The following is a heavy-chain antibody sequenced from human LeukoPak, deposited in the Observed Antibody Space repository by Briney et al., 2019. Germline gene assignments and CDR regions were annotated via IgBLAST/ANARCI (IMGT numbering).Heavy chain of an antibody. CDR3: ARSSSSSLPLDY. V-gene: IGHV4-59*01. Sequence: SETLSLTCAVYGGSFSGYYWSWIRQPPGKGLEWIGYIYYSGSTNYNPSLKSRVTISVDTSKNQFSLKLSSVTAADTAVYYCARSSSSSLPLDYWGQGTLVTVSS. J-gene: IGHJ4*02. CDR2: IYYSGST. D-gene: IGHD6-6*01. CDR1: GGSFSGYY.